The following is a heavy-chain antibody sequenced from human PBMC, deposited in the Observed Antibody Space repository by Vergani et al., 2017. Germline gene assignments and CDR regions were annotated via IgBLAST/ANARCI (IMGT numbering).Heavy chain of an antibody. CDR1: GDSISSTNW. CDR2: IYHSGST. CDR3: ARRSGIVYDIFSGTQYFFDF. D-gene: IGHD3-9*01. V-gene: IGHV4-4*03. Sequence: QVQLQESGPGLVKPPGTLSLTCAVSGDSISSTNWWSWVRQSPGKGLEWIGQIYHSGSTNYNPSLKSRVTMLIDTSNNHFSLRLNSLTAADTAVYYCARRSGIVYDIFSGTQYFFDFWGQGTLVTVSS. J-gene: IGHJ4*02.